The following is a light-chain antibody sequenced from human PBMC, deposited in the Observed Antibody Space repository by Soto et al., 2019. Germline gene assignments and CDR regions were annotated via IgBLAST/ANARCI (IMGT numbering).Light chain of an antibody. J-gene: IGKJ1*01. Sequence: DIQMTQSPSTLSASVGDRVTITCRASQSISSWLAWYQQKPGKAPKLLIYKASSLESGDPSRFSGSGSGTEFTLTISSLQPDDFATYYCQQYNSYWWTFGQGTKVEIK. V-gene: IGKV1-5*03. CDR1: QSISSW. CDR3: QQYNSYWWT. CDR2: KAS.